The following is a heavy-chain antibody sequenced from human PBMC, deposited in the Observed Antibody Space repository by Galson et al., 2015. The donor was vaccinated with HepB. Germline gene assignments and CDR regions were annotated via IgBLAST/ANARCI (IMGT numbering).Heavy chain of an antibody. D-gene: IGHD3-3*02. V-gene: IGHV3-30-3*01. CDR1: GFTFSSYA. Sequence: SLRLSCAASGFTFSSYAMHWVRQASGKGLEWVAVISYDGSNKYYADSVKGRFTISRDNSKNTLYLQMNSLRAEDTAVYYCARGSIRYYYYYMDVWGKGTTVTVSS. CDR2: ISYDGSNK. J-gene: IGHJ6*03. CDR3: ARGSIRYYYYYMDV.